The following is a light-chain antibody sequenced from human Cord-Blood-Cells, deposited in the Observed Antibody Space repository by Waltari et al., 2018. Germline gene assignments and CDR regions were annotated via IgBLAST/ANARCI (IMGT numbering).Light chain of an antibody. CDR3: QQYDNLPFT. CDR1: QDISNY. CDR2: DAS. V-gene: IGKV1-33*01. J-gene: IGKJ3*01. Sequence: DIQMTQSPSSLSASVGDRVTITCQASQDISNYLNWYQQKPGKAPKLLIYDASNLETGVPSRVSGSGSGTDFTFPISSLPPEDIATYYCQQYDNLPFTFGPGTKVDIK.